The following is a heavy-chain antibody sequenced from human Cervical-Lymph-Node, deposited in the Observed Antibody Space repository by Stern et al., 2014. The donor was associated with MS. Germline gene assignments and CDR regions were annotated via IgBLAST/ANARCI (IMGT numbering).Heavy chain of an antibody. Sequence: QVQLVQSGGGVVQPGGSLRLSCAASGFTFRNYGMHWVRQAPGKGLEWVAVIWYDGTKTYHAESVKGRFTISRDNSKNTLYLQMSRLRADDTAVYYCARDGNYGGNPAYNWFDPWGQGTLVTVSS. V-gene: IGHV3-33*01. CDR1: GFTFRNYG. D-gene: IGHD4-23*01. J-gene: IGHJ5*02. CDR2: IWYDGTKT. CDR3: ARDGNYGGNPAYNWFDP.